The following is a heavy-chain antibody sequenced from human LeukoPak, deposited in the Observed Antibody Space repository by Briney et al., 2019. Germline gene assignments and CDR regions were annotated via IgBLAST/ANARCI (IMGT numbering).Heavy chain of an antibody. CDR1: GGSISSYY. J-gene: IGHJ6*03. CDR3: ARTNSPYYCGGDCYSDYYYYMDV. D-gene: IGHD2-21*02. V-gene: IGHV4-59*01. Sequence: SETLSLTCTVSGGSISSYYWSCIRPPPGKGLEWIGYIYYSGSTNYNPSLKSRVTISVDTSKNQFSLKLSSVTAADTAVYYCARTNSPYYCGGDCYSDYYYYMDVWGKGTTVTVYS. CDR2: IYYSGST.